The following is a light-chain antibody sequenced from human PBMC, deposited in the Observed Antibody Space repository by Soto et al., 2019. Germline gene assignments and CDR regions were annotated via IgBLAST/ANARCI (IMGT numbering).Light chain of an antibody. CDR3: QHMRT. CDR1: QPIRKY. V-gene: IGKV1-39*01. CDR2: TAS. J-gene: IGKJ1*01. Sequence: DTQVSHSPSSLSASVTYSVSITCRASQPIRKYFNWYHHTPGKAPKFVIYTASLFQGGAPSRFSGSGFGTEFSLTLSSLQPDDFGSHYCQHMRTFGQGTKVDIK.